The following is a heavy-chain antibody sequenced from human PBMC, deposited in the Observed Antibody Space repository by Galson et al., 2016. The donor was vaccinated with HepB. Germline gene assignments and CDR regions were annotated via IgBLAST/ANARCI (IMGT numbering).Heavy chain of an antibody. CDR3: VRELEHRGSSSWEDCFDP. V-gene: IGHV1-18*01. Sequence: SVKVSCKASGYTFSNYGISWVRQAPGQGLKWMGWISAHDGDTNYAQNFQGRLTMTTETSTSTAYMELRLRTSDDTAVYYCVRELEHRGSSSWEDCFDPWGQGTLVTVSS. CDR2: ISAHDGDT. CDR1: GYTFSNYG. J-gene: IGHJ5*02. D-gene: IGHD1/OR15-1a*01.